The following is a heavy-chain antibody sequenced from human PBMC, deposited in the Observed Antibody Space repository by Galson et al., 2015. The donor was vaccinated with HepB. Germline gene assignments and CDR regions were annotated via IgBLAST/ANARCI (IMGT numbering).Heavy chain of an antibody. Sequence: SLRLSCAASGFTFSSYAMSWVRQAPGKGLEWVSVISNSGDDTYYADSVKGRFTISRDNSKNTLYLQMSSARVEDTAVFYCVKGLGGSCYGSLDYWGQGTLVTVSS. J-gene: IGHJ4*02. V-gene: IGHV3-23*01. CDR3: VKGLGGSCYGSLDY. CDR2: ISNSGDDT. CDR1: GFTFSSYA. D-gene: IGHD2-15*01.